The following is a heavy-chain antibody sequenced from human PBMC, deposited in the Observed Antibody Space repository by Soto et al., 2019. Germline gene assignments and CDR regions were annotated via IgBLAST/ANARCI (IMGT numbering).Heavy chain of an antibody. D-gene: IGHD6-6*01. J-gene: IGHJ6*02. CDR1: GFTFSNYA. CDR3: ARDPLEYSSSWVYYYYYGMDV. Sequence: GGSLRLSCAASGFTFSNYAMHWVRQAPGKGLEWVAVISYDGRNEYYADSVEGRFTISRDNSKNTLYLQMNSLRAEDTAVYYCARDPLEYSSSWVYYYYYGMDVWGQGTTVTVSS. V-gene: IGHV3-30-3*01. CDR2: ISYDGRNE.